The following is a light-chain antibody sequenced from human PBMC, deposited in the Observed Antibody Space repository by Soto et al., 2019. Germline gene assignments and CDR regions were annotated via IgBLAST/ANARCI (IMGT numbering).Light chain of an antibody. Sequence: QSVLTQPASVSGSPGQSITISCTGTKTDIGNYNLVSWYQRHPDKAPKLIIYEDTKRPSGISNRFSASKSGTTASLTISGLQAEDEADYHCSSFAGSGTLVVFGGGTQPTVL. V-gene: IGLV2-23*01. CDR2: EDT. J-gene: IGLJ2*01. CDR1: KTDIGNYNL. CDR3: SSFAGSGTLVV.